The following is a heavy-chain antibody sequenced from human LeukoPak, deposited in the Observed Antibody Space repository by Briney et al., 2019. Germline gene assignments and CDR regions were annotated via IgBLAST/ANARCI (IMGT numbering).Heavy chain of an antibody. CDR1: GFTFSSYA. CDR2: ISGSGGST. Sequence: GGSLRLSCAASGFTFSSYAMSWVRQAPGKGLEWVSAISGSGGSTYYADSVKGRFTISRDNSKNTLYLQMNSLRDEDTAVYYCAKDHADGRYYYYMDVRGKGTTVTVSS. CDR3: AKDHADGRYYYYMDV. J-gene: IGHJ6*03. V-gene: IGHV3-23*01. D-gene: IGHD1-26*01.